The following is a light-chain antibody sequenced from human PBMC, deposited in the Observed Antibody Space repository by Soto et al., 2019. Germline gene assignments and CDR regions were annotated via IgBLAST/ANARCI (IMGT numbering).Light chain of an antibody. V-gene: IGLV1-40*01. J-gene: IGLJ2*01. Sequence: QPVLTQPPSVSGAPGQRVTISCTGSRSNIGAGYNVHWYQQLPGTAPKLLIYANSNRPSGVPDRFSGSKSGTSASLAITGLQAEDEADYYCQSYDTSLSVVFGGGTKLTVL. CDR3: QSYDTSLSVV. CDR2: ANS. CDR1: RSNIGAGYN.